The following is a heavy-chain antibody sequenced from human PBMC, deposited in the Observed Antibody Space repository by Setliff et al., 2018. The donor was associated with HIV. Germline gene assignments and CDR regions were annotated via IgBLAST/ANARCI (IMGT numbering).Heavy chain of an antibody. CDR3: ARENGDYYDSSGPAHAFDI. CDR1: GGTFSNHG. Sequence: ASVKVSCKASGGTFSNHGISWVRQAPGQGLEWMGWISGYNGKTNYAQKFQGRVTITADESTSTAYMELSSLRSEDTAVYYCARENGDYYDSSGPAHAFDIWGQGTMVTVSS. V-gene: IGHV1-69*13. D-gene: IGHD3-22*01. CDR2: ISGYNGKT. J-gene: IGHJ3*02.